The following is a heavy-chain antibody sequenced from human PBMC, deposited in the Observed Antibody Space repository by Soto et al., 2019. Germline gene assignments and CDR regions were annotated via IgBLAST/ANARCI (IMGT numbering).Heavy chain of an antibody. CDR2: VYYSGST. J-gene: IGHJ3*02. Sequence: SETLSLTCTVSGGSINSGSYYWDWIRQPPGKGLEWIGNVYYSGSTNYNPSLESRVTISVDTSKNQFSLKLSSVTAADTAVYYCARQTDSYYTFDAFDIWGQGTMVTVSS. V-gene: IGHV4-39*01. CDR3: ARQTDSYYTFDAFDI. CDR1: GGSINSGSYY. D-gene: IGHD3-22*01.